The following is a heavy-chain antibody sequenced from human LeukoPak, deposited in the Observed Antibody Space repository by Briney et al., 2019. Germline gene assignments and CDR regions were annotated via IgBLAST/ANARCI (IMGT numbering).Heavy chain of an antibody. CDR3: ARGRSYGFDFDS. CDR1: GGSISSYY. D-gene: IGHD5-18*01. Sequence: PSETLSLTCTVSGGSISSYYWSWIRQPPGKGLEWIGYIYYSGSTRYNSSLRSRLTISLDTSKNQFSLRLTSVTAADTAVYYCARGRSYGFDFDSWGPGTLVIVSS. V-gene: IGHV4-59*01. J-gene: IGHJ4*02. CDR2: IYYSGST.